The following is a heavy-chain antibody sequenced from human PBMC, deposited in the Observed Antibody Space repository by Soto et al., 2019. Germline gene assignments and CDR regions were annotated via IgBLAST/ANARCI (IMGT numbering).Heavy chain of an antibody. CDR2: IYYSGST. D-gene: IGHD4-17*01. CDR1: GGSISSSSYY. V-gene: IGHV4-39*01. J-gene: IGHJ4*02. Sequence: QLQLQESGPGLVKPSETLSLTCTVSGGSISSSSYYWGWIRQPPGKGLEWIGSIYYSGSTYYNPSLKSRVTISVDTSKNQFSLKLSSVTAADTAVYYCARHIGYGGNSGGRDYWGQGTLVTVSS. CDR3: ARHIGYGGNSGGRDY.